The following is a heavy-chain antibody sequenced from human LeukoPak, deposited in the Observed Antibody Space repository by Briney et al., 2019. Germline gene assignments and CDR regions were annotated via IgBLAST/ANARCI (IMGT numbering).Heavy chain of an antibody. Sequence: GGSLRPSCATSGFTFIDYAMSWGRQAPGKGLEWVSSISNSGFTYYAVSVKGPFTDSRDSPKNTVYLPMNSLRAEDTAIHYCAKDDRAVGTSVFEYWGQGTLGSVSS. CDR1: GFTFIDYA. CDR3: AKDDRAVGTSVFEY. J-gene: IGHJ4*02. D-gene: IGHD4-23*01. CDR2: ISNSGFT. V-gene: IGHV3-23*01.